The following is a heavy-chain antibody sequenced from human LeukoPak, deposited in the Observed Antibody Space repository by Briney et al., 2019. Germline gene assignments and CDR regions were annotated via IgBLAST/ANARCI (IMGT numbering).Heavy chain of an antibody. CDR3: ARMVYYYDSSGYYPDY. V-gene: IGHV1-18*01. Sequence: GASVKVSCKASGYTFTSYGISWVRQAPGQGLEWMGWISAYNGNTNYAQKLQGRVTMTTDTSTSTAYMELRSLRSDDTAMYYCARMVYYYDSSGYYPDYWGQGTLVTVSS. J-gene: IGHJ4*02. CDR1: GYTFTSYG. CDR2: ISAYNGNT. D-gene: IGHD3-22*01.